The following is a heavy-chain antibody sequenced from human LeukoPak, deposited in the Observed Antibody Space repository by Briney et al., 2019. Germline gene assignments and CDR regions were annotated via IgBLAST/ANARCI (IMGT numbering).Heavy chain of an antibody. D-gene: IGHD5-12*01. V-gene: IGHV1-46*01. CDR3: ARHAYSGYDPFDY. CDR1: GYTFSSYY. J-gene: IGHJ4*02. Sequence: EASVKVSCKTSGYTFSSYYIHWVRQAPGQGLEWVGVINCSGGTTTYAQKFQGRVTMTRDTSTSTVYMDLSSLRSEDTAVYHCARHAYSGYDPFDYSGQGTLVTVSS. CDR2: INCSGGTT.